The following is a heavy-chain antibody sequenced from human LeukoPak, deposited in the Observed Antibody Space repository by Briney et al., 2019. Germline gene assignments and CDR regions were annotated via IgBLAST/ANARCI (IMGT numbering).Heavy chain of an antibody. CDR2: ISYDGSNE. CDR3: AKDKANYGSGSYVDY. J-gene: IGHJ4*02. V-gene: IGHV3-30-3*01. CDR1: GFTFSSYA. D-gene: IGHD3-10*01. Sequence: GGSLRLSCAASGFTFSSYAMHWVRQAPGKGLEWVAVISYDGSNEYYTDSVKGRFTISRDNSKNTLYLQMNSLRAEDTAVYYCAKDKANYGSGSYVDYWGQGTLVTVSS.